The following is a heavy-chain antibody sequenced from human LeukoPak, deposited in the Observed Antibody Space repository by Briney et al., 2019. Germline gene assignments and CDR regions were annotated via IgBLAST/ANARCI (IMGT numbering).Heavy chain of an antibody. D-gene: IGHD3-9*01. Sequence: GGSLRLSCAASGFTFSSYGMHWVRQAPGKGLEWVAVISYDGSNKYYADSVKGRFTISRDNSKNTLYLQINSPRVEDTAVYYCARVFATGPSFDYWGQGTLVTVSS. V-gene: IGHV3-30*03. CDR2: ISYDGSNK. CDR1: GFTFSSYG. J-gene: IGHJ4*02. CDR3: ARVFATGPSFDY.